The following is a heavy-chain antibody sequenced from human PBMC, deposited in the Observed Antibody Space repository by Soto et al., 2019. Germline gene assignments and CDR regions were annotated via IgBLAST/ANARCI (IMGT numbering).Heavy chain of an antibody. V-gene: IGHV4-59*01. Sequence: PSETLSLTGPVSGCSISNYFWTWIRQPPGKGLEWIGYIHYSGTTSFFPSYNPSLRSRVTISEDTSKNQFSLKLLSVTTADTAVYFCAAGEASSRNLAPYYLDFWGQGTMVTVSS. J-gene: IGHJ4*02. CDR2: IHYSGTT. CDR1: GCSISNYF. D-gene: IGHD6-13*01. CDR3: AAGEASSRNLAPYYLDF.